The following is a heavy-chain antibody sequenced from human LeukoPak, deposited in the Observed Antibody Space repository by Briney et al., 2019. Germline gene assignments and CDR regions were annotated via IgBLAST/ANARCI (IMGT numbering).Heavy chain of an antibody. CDR1: GASISSSY. CDR2: INYSGNT. V-gene: IGHV4-59*01. J-gene: IGHJ3*02. CDR3: ARGYYDSRGYSNTFDI. Sequence: PSETLSLTCAVSGASISSSYWSWIRQPPGKGLEWIGYINYSGNTKYDPSLESRVTISVDASNNQFSLRLSSVTAADTAFYYCARGYYDSRGYSNTFDIWGQGTLVTVSS. D-gene: IGHD3-22*01.